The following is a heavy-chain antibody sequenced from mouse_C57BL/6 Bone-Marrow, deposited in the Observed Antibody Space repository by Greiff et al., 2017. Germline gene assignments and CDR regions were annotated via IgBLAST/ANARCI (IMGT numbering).Heavy chain of an antibody. Sequence: QVQLQQSGAELVRPGTSVKVSCKASGYAFTNYLIEWVKQRPGQGLEWIGVINPGSGGTNYNEKFKGKATLTVDKSSSTAYMQLSSLTSEDSAVYFWARAGYYGSSFWLAYWGQGTLVTVSA. V-gene: IGHV1-54*01. CDR3: ARAGYYGSSFWLAY. D-gene: IGHD1-1*01. CDR1: GYAFTNYL. CDR2: INPGSGGT. J-gene: IGHJ3*01.